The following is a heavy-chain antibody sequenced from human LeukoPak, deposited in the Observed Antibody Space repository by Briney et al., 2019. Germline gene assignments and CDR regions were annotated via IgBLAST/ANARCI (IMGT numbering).Heavy chain of an antibody. CDR2: ISGSGDRT. J-gene: IGHJ4*02. CDR3: ARDGVAAAGTDY. Sequence: PGGSLRLSCAASGFTFSTYAMSWVRQAPGKGLEWVSEISGSGDRTYYADSVKGRFTISRDNSKNTLYLQMNSLRAEDTAVYYCARDGVAAAGTDYWGQGTLVTVSS. CDR1: GFTFSTYA. D-gene: IGHD6-13*01. V-gene: IGHV3-23*01.